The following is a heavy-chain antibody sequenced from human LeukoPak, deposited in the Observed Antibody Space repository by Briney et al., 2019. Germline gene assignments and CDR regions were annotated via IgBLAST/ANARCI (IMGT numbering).Heavy chain of an antibody. CDR2: INPNNGDT. D-gene: IGHD3-9*01. Sequence: GASVKVSCKASGYTFSSGYYLHWVRQAPGQGLEWMGWINPNNGDTNYAQKFQGRVTMTRDTSISTAYMELSRLRSDDAAVYFCARETVYYDILTGYYTSYYFDYWGQGTLVTVSS. J-gene: IGHJ4*02. V-gene: IGHV1-2*02. CDR3: ARETVYYDILTGYYTSYYFDY. CDR1: GYTFSSGYY.